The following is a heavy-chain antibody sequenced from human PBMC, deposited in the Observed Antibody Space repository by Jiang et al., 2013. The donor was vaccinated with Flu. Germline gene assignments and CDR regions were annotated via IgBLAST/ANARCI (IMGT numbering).Heavy chain of an antibody. CDR2: IIPIVGTA. CDR1: GGTFSHYA. CDR3: ARGSQAADYYYGMDV. Sequence: SVKVSCKASGGTFSHYAISWVRQAPGQGLEWMGGIIPIVGTAKYAQRFQGRLTISAHESTRTADIELSSLTSDDTAVYYCARGSQAADYYYGMDVWGQGTTVTVS. D-gene: IGHD6-13*01. V-gene: IGHV1-69*01. J-gene: IGHJ6*02.